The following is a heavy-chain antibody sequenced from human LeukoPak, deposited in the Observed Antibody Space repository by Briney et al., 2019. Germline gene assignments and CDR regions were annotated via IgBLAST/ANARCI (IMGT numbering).Heavy chain of an antibody. CDR2: IYYSGTT. CDR1: GGSISSYY. Sequence: KPSETLSLTRTVSGGSISSYYWSWIRQPPGKGLEWIGYIYYSGTTNYNPSLKSRVTISVATSKNQFSLNLSSVTAADTAVYYCARGGGGEYSGGWYDYWGQGTLVTVSS. CDR3: ARGGGGEYSGGWYDY. V-gene: IGHV4-59*01. D-gene: IGHD6-19*01. J-gene: IGHJ4*02.